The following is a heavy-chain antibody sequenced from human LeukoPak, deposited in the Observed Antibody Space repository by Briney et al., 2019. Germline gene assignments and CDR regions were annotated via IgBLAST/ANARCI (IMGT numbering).Heavy chain of an antibody. D-gene: IGHD5-18*01. CDR2: TYYRSKWYS. Sequence: SQTLSLTCAISGDSVSSNSSWNWIRRSPSRGLEWLGRTYYRSKWYSDYVVSVKSRLNINPDTSKNQFSLQLNSVTPEDTAVYYCARGGQGDGYSADEAFDIWGQGTMVTVS. J-gene: IGHJ3*02. CDR3: ARGGQGDGYSADEAFDI. V-gene: IGHV6-1*01. CDR1: GDSVSSNSS.